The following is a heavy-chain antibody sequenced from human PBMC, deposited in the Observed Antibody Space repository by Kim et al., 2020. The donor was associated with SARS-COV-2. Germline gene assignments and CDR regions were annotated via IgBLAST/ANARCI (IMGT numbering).Heavy chain of an antibody. Sequence: SETLSLTCTVSGGSISSSSYYWGWIRQPPGKGLEWIGSIYYSGSTYYNPSLKSRVTISVDTSKNQFSLKLSSVTAADTAVYYCASQLRYFDWLRFDPWGQGTLVTVSS. D-gene: IGHD3-9*01. CDR1: GGSISSSSYY. V-gene: IGHV4-39*01. J-gene: IGHJ5*02. CDR2: IYYSGST. CDR3: ASQLRYFDWLRFDP.